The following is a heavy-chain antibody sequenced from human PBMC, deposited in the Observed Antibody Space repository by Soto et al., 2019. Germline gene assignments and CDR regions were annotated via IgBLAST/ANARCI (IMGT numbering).Heavy chain of an antibody. V-gene: IGHV6-1*01. D-gene: IGHD3-22*01. CDR3: ARDYYESGGYFDC. J-gene: IGHJ4*02. Sequence: PSQTLSLTCAISGDNVSSNSAAWNLIRQSPSRGLEWLGRTYYRSKWNTDYAVSVNSRITISPDTSKNQFSLQLKSVTPEDTGVYYCARDYYESGGYFDCWGQGNLVTVSS. CDR1: GDNVSSNSAA. CDR2: TYYRSKWNT.